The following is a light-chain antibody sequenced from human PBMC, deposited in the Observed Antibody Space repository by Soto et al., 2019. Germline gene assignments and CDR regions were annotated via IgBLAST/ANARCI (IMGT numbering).Light chain of an antibody. CDR1: QDVGTW. CDR2: GAS. CDR3: LQSHSVPLT. Sequence: DIQMTQSPSSVSAAIGDRVTITCRASQDVGTWVAWYQQQPGKLPKLLIYGASGLHTGVPSRFSGSGSGTDFTLTFSALHPEDFATYFCLQSHSVPLTFGGGTNVDIK. J-gene: IGKJ4*01. V-gene: IGKV1-12*01.